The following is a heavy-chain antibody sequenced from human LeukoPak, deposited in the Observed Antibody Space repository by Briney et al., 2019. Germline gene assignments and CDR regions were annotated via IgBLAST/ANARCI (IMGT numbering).Heavy chain of an antibody. CDR3: ARDLSGSFPGFGQFFDY. CDR2: INTNTGNP. Sequence: GASVKVSCKASGYTFTSYAMNWVRQAPGQGLEWMGWINTNTGNPTYAQGFTGRFVFSLDTSVSTAYLQISSLKAEDTAVYYCARDLSGSFPGFGQFFDYWGQGTLVTVSS. V-gene: IGHV7-4-1*02. D-gene: IGHD3-10*01. J-gene: IGHJ4*02. CDR1: GYTFTSYA.